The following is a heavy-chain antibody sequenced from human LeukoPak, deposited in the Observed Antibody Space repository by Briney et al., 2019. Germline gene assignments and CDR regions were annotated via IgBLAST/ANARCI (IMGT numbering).Heavy chain of an antibody. CDR3: ARDGEMPTIYFDY. CDR2: IKQDGSEK. J-gene: IGHJ4*02. V-gene: IGHV3-7*01. Sequence: PGGSLRLSCAVSGFTFSSHWMSWVRQAPGKGLDWVANIKQDGSEKYYVDSVKGRFTISRDNAKKSLFLQMNSLRAEDTAVYYCARDGEMPTIYFDYWGQGTLVTVSS. D-gene: IGHD5-24*01. CDR1: GFTFSSHW.